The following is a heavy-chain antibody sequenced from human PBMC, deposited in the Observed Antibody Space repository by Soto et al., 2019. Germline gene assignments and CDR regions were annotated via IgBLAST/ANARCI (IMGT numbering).Heavy chain of an antibody. CDR3: AKDGTGTVGRYYFYGMDV. Sequence: GGSLRLSCAASGFTFSSYAMSWVRQAPGKGLEWVSAISGSGGSTYYADSVKGRFTISRDNSKNTLYLQMNSLRAEDTAVYYGAKDGTGTVGRYYFYGMDVWGRGSTVTVSS. CDR1: GFTFSSYA. J-gene: IGHJ6*02. V-gene: IGHV3-23*01. D-gene: IGHD1-1*01. CDR2: ISGSGGST.